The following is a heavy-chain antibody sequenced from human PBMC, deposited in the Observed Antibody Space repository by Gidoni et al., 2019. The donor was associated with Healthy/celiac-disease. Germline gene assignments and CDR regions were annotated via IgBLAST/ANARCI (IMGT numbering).Heavy chain of an antibody. Sequence: EVQLVESGGGLVQPGGSLRLSCAASGFTFSDHYMDWVRQAPGKGLEWVGRTRNKANSYTTEYAASVKGRFTISRDDSKNSLYLQMNSLKTEDTAVYYCARVHSGYYDSSANDYWGQGTLVTVSS. CDR3: ARVHSGYYDSSANDY. CDR2: TRNKANSYTT. J-gene: IGHJ4*02. D-gene: IGHD3-22*01. V-gene: IGHV3-72*01. CDR1: GFTFSDHY.